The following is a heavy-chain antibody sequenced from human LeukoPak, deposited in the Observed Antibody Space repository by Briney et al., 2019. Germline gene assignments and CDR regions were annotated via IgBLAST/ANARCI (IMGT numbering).Heavy chain of an antibody. Sequence: SETLSLTCTVSGGSISSYYWSWIRQPPGKGLEWIGYIYYSGSTNYNPSLKSRVTISVDTSKNQFSLKLSSVTAADTAVYYCARGRSVRFLEWFSSDYWGQGTLVTVSS. CDR2: IYYSGST. CDR3: ARGRSVRFLEWFSSDY. V-gene: IGHV4-59*12. D-gene: IGHD3-3*01. CDR1: GGSISSYY. J-gene: IGHJ4*02.